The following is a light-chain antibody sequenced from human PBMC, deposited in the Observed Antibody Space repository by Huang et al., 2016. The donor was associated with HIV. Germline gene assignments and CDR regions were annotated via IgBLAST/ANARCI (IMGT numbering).Light chain of an antibody. J-gene: IGKJ2*01. CDR3: QQYNDWPPMYT. CDR1: QNVNNN. CDR2: GAS. V-gene: IGKV3-15*01. Sequence: EIVMTQSPATLSVSPGERATLSCRASQNVNNNLAWYQHKHGQAPRLLIHGASTRATNIPARYSGSGFGTDFTLTISSLQAEDFAVYYCQQYNDWPPMYTFGQGTKLEIK.